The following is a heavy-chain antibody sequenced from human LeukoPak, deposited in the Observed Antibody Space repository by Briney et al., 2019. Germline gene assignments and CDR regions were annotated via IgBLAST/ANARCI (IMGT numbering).Heavy chain of an antibody. V-gene: IGHV3-21*05. Sequence: GGSLRLSCATSGFTFSSFSMNWVRQAPGKGLEWVSYIRGGSSDIHYADSVKGRFTISRDDAKNSLYLQMNSLRVEDTAVYYCASGGGWVFNNWGQGTLVTVSS. CDR2: IRGGSSDI. D-gene: IGHD6-19*01. J-gene: IGHJ4*02. CDR1: GFTFSSFS. CDR3: ASGGGWVFNN.